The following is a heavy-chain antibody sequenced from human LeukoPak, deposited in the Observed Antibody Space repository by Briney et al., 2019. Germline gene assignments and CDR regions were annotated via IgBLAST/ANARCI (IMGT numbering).Heavy chain of an antibody. J-gene: IGHJ4*02. Sequence: ASVKVSCKASGYTFTSYDINWVRQATGQGLEWMGWMNPNSGNTGYAQKFQGRVTMTRNTSISTAYMELSSPRSEDTAVYYCARGSSIAVAGDYWGQGTLVTVSS. V-gene: IGHV1-8*01. CDR3: ARGSSIAVAGDY. CDR1: GYTFTSYD. CDR2: MNPNSGNT. D-gene: IGHD6-19*01.